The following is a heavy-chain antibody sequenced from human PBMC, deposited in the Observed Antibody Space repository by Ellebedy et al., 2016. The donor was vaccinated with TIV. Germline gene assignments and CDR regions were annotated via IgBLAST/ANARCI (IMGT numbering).Heavy chain of an antibody. J-gene: IGHJ4*02. CDR3: AGGYSSGWTDY. V-gene: IGHV4-4*07. CDR2: IYTSGST. Sequence: MPSETLSLTCTVSGGSISSYYWSWIRQPDGKGLEWIGRIYTSGSTNYNSSLQSRVTMSVDTSKNQFSLKLSSVTAADTAVYYCAGGYSSGWTDYWGQGTLVTVSS. CDR1: GGSISSYY. D-gene: IGHD6-19*01.